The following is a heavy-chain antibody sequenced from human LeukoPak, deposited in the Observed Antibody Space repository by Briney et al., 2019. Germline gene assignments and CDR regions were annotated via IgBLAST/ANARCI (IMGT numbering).Heavy chain of an antibody. Sequence: GASVKVSCKASGYTFTSYGISWVRPAPGQGLEWMGWINPNSGGTNYAQKFQGRVTMTRDTSISTAYMELSRLRSDDTAVYYCASPVITPYYFDYWGQGTLVTVSS. J-gene: IGHJ4*02. CDR1: GYTFTSYG. D-gene: IGHD3-22*01. CDR2: INPNSGGT. CDR3: ASPVITPYYFDY. V-gene: IGHV1-2*02.